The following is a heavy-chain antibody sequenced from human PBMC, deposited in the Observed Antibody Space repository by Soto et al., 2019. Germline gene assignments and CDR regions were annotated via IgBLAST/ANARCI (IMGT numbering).Heavy chain of an antibody. D-gene: IGHD3-22*01. J-gene: IGHJ4*02. CDR3: ARGHDSGDC. Sequence: QLQLQESGSGMVKPSQTLSLTCAVSGGSISSGGYSWSWIRQPPGKGLEWIGYIYHSGTTYYNPSLKSRDTISIDTTKNQFSLKLSSVTAADTTMYYCARGHDSGDCWGQGTLVTVSS. V-gene: IGHV4-30-2*01. CDR1: GGSISSGGYS. CDR2: IYHSGTT.